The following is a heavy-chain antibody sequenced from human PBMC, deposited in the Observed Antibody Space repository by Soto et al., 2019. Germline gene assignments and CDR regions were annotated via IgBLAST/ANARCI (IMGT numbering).Heavy chain of an antibody. V-gene: IGHV4-30-4*01. CDR3: ARSDLSSGPISTFDP. D-gene: IGHD3-10*02. CDR1: GGSISSGDYY. J-gene: IGHJ5*02. Sequence: QVQLQESGPGLVKPSQTLSLTCTVSGGSISSGDYYWSWIRQPPGKGLEWIGYIYYSGSTYYNPSLKSRVTISVDTSKNQVSLKLSSVTAADTAVYYCARSDLSSGPISTFDPWGQGTLVTVSS. CDR2: IYYSGST.